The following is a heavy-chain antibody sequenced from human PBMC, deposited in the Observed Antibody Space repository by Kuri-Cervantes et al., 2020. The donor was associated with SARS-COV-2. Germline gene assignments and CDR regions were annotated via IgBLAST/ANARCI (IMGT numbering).Heavy chain of an antibody. D-gene: IGHD1-1*01. CDR3: AREKLAGYYYYYMDV. J-gene: IGHJ6*03. CDR2: ISYDGSNK. Sequence: GESLKISCKGSGYSFTSYWIGWVRQAPGKGLEWVAVISYDGSNKYYADSVKGRFTISRDNSKNTLYLQMNSLRAEDTAVYYCAREKLAGYYYYYMDVWGKGTTVTVSS. V-gene: IGHV3-30*19. CDR1: GYSFTSYW.